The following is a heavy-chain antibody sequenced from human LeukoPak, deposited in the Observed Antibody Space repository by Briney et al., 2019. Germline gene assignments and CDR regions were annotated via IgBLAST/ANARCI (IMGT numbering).Heavy chain of an antibody. D-gene: IGHD3-22*01. J-gene: IGHJ4*02. Sequence: ASVKVSCKASGYTFTGYYMHWVRQAPGQGLEWIAWIDPNSGGTNYAQKFQGRVTMTRDTSISTAYMELSRLRSDDTAVYYCARDYYYDSSGSFDYWGQGTLVTVSS. V-gene: IGHV1-2*02. CDR2: IDPNSGGT. CDR1: GYTFTGYY. CDR3: ARDYYYDSSGSFDY.